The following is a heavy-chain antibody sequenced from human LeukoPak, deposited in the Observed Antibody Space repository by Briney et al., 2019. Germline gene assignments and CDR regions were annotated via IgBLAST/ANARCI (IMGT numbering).Heavy chain of an antibody. CDR2: TNPNSGGT. CDR3: ARSGWSGYYSYY. D-gene: IGHD3-3*01. CDR1: GYTFTGYY. Sequence: ASVKVSCKASGYTFTGYYMHWVRQAPGQGLEWMGWTNPNSGGTNYAQKFQGRVTMTRDTSISTAYMELSRLRSDDTAVYYCARSGWSGYYSYYWGQGTLVTVSS. J-gene: IGHJ4*02. V-gene: IGHV1-2*02.